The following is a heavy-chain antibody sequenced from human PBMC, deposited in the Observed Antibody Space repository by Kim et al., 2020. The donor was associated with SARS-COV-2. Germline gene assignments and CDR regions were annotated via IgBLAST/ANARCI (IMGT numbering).Heavy chain of an antibody. Sequence: NPSHKSRVTISVDTSKNQFSLKLSSVTAADTAVYYCARSIAAARGYWFDPWGQGTLVTVSS. CDR3: ARSIAAARGYWFDP. J-gene: IGHJ5*02. D-gene: IGHD6-13*01. V-gene: IGHV4-59*01.